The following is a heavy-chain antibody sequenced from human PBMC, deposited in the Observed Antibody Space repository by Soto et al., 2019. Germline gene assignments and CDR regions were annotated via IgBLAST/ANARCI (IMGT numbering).Heavy chain of an antibody. CDR1: GYTFTSYA. J-gene: IGHJ4*02. CDR3: ARVGRQCYYDGFPVY. V-gene: IGHV1-18*04. CDR2: ISAYNGNT. D-gene: IGHD3-22*01. Sequence: ASVKVSCKASGYTFTSYAIGWVRQAPGQGLEWMGWISAYNGNTNYAQKLQGRVTMTTDTSTSTAYMELRSLRSDDTAVYYCARVGRQCYYDGFPVYWGQGTLVTVSS.